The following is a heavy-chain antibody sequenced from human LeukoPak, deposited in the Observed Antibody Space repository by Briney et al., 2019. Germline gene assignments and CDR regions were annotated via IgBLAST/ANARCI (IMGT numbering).Heavy chain of an antibody. CDR1: GFTFSSYG. J-gene: IGHJ4*02. CDR2: ISYDGSNK. CDR3: AKSRSDVVDY. D-gene: IGHD3-3*01. V-gene: IGHV3-30*18. Sequence: GGSLRLSCAAPGFTFSSYGMHWVRQAPGKGLEWVAVISYDGSNKYYADSVKGRFTISRDNSKNTLYLQMNSLRGEDTAVYYCAKSRSDVVDYWGQGTLVTVSS.